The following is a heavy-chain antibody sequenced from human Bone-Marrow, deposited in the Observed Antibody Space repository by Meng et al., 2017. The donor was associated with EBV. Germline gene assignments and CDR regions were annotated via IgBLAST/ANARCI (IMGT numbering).Heavy chain of an antibody. CDR3: ARADCSSTSCYDSRGWFDP. D-gene: IGHD2-2*01. J-gene: IGHJ5*02. Sequence: VPLQGSCPGLVKPSGTPSLPCPVSGGSVSSCSYYWSWIRQPPGKGLEWIGYIHYSGRTNYNPSLKSRVTISVDTSKNQFSLKLSSVTAADTAVYYCARADCSSTSCYDSRGWFDPWGQGTLVTVSS. V-gene: IGHV4-61*01. CDR2: IHYSGRT. CDR1: GGSVSSCSYY.